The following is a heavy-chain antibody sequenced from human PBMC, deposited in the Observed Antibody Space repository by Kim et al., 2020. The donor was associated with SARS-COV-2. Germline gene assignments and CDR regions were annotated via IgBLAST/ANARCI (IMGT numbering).Heavy chain of an antibody. D-gene: IGHD1-26*01. J-gene: IGHJ5*02. V-gene: IGHV3-9*01. CDR3: AKDITYSGRGWFDP. Sequence: ADSVKGRFNISRDNAKNSLYLQMNSLRAEDTALYYCAKDITYSGRGWFDPWGQGTLVTVSS.